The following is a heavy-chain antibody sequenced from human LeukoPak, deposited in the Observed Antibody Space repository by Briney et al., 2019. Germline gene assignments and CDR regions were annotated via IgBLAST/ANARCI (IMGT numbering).Heavy chain of an antibody. D-gene: IGHD3-10*01. V-gene: IGHV3-30*04. CDR1: GVTFNCYP. CDR3: ARPDDSESFYRANHY. CDR2: ISNDGNNK. J-gene: IGHJ4*02. Sequence: GGSLRLSCAASGVTFNCYPMRWVRQAPGKGLEWVAVISNDGNNKYYAYSVKGRFTISRDNSNTTLSLQMNGLRVEDTAVYYCARPDDSESFYRANHYWGRGTLVTVS.